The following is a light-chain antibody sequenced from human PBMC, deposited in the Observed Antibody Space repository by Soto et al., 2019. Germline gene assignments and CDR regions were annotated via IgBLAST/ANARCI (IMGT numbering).Light chain of an antibody. Sequence: QSALTQPASVSGSPGQSITISCTGTSSDVGSYNLVSWYQQHPGKAPKLMIYEGSKRPSGVSNRFSGSKSGNTASLTISGLQAEDEADYYCCSRVGGGTKLTVL. V-gene: IGLV2-23*01. CDR2: EGS. J-gene: IGLJ2*01. CDR1: SSDVGSYNL. CDR3: CSR.